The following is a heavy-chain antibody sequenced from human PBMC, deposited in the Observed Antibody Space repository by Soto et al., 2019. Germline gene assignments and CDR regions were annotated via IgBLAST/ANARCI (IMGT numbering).Heavy chain of an antibody. CDR3: ARVSFDSNYDYYYYGMDV. V-gene: IGHV3-33*01. D-gene: IGHD4-4*01. J-gene: IGHJ6*02. Sequence: GGSLRLSCAASGFTFSSYGMHWVRQAPGKGLEWVAVIWYDGSNKYYADSVKGRFTISRDNSKNTLYLQMNSLRAEDTAVYYCARVSFDSNYDYYYYGMDVWGQGTTVTVSS. CDR1: GFTFSSYG. CDR2: IWYDGSNK.